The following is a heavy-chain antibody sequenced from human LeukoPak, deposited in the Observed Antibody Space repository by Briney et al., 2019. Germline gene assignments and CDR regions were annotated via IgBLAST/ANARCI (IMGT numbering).Heavy chain of an antibody. D-gene: IGHD2-2*01. CDR1: GFTYSNAW. V-gene: IGHV3-23*01. CDR2: NRESGGNT. J-gene: IGHJ6*03. CDR3: AKDAVPATYYYHYMDV. Sequence: GRSLRLLCAASGFTYSNAWMSWVRQARGKGLEWVSANRESGGNTYYADSVKGRFTVSRDNSKNTLYVQMNSLRAEDTAVYYCAKDAVPATYYYHYMDVWGKGTTVTISS.